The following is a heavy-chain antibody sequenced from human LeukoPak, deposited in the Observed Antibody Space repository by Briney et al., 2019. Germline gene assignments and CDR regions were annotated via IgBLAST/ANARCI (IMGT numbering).Heavy chain of an antibody. CDR2: INHSGST. J-gene: IGHJ3*02. CDR1: GGSISSSSYY. Sequence: SETLSLTCTVSGGSISSSSYYWGWIRQPPGKGLEWIGEINHSGSTNYNPSLKSRVTISVDTSKNQLSLKLSSVTAADTAVYYCARGGRIQLWLSAFDIWGQGTMVTVSS. CDR3: ARGGRIQLWLSAFDI. D-gene: IGHD5-18*01. V-gene: IGHV4-39*07.